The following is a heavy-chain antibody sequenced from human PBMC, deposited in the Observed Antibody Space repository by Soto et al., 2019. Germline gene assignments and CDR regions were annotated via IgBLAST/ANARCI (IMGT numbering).Heavy chain of an antibody. D-gene: IGHD4-4*01. CDR1: GFTLEDYA. J-gene: IGHJ6*01. CDR2: ISWNSATI. Sequence: EVQLVESGGGLVQPGRSLRLSCAASGFTLEDYAMHWVRQATGKGLEWVSGISWNSATIAYGDSVKGRFTISRDNAKNSLYLQMNSLSPEDTALYYCEKEYSNLALYYKHGLDVWGQGTTVTVSS. CDR3: EKEYSNLALYYKHGLDV. V-gene: IGHV3-9*01.